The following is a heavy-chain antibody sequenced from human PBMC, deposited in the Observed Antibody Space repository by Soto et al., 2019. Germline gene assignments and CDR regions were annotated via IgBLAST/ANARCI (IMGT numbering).Heavy chain of an antibody. V-gene: IGHV1-58*01. CDR3: ARAGITIFGVVILDMDV. D-gene: IGHD3-3*01. J-gene: IGHJ6*02. CDR2: IVVGSGNT. Sequence: SVKVSCKASGFTFTSSAVQWVRQARGQRLEWIGWIVVGSGNTNYAQKFQERVTITRDMSTSTAYMELRSLRSDDTAVYYCARAGITIFGVVILDMDVWGQGTTVTVSS. CDR1: GFTFTSSA.